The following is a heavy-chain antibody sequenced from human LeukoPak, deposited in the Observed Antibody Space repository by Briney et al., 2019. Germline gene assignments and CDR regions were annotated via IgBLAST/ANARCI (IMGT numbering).Heavy chain of an antibody. CDR3: ANAAGHRYYYMDV. CDR1: GGTFSSYA. D-gene: IGHD6-13*01. Sequence: ASVKVSCKASGGTFSSYAISWVRQAPGQGLEWMGGIIPIFGTANYAQKFQGRVTITADKSTSTAYMELSSLRSEDTAVYYCANAAGHRYYYMDVWGKGTTVTISS. CDR2: IIPIFGTA. J-gene: IGHJ6*03. V-gene: IGHV1-69*06.